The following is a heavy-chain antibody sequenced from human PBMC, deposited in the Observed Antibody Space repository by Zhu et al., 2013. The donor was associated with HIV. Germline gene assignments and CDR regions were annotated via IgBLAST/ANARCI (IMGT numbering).Heavy chain of an antibody. V-gene: IGHV3-23*01. J-gene: IGHJ4*02. CDR3: AKVFGAYNFQPFDN. D-gene: IGHD3-3*01. CDR1: GFTFSSYA. Sequence: EVQLLESGGGLVQPGGSLRLSCAASGFTFSSYAMSWVRQAPGKGLEWVSGISGSGGNTYYADSAKGRFTISRDNPKNTLFLQMNSLRVEDTAIYYCAKVFGAYNFQPFDNWGQGTLVTVSS. CDR2: ISGSGGNT.